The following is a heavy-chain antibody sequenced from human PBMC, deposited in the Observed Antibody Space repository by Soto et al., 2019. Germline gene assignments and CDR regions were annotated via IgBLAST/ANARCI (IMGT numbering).Heavy chain of an antibody. V-gene: IGHV1-58*02. D-gene: IGHD4-17*01. CDR3: AAALSRRTVTKSSDY. CDR1: GFTFTSSA. CDR2: IVVGSGNT. J-gene: IGHJ4*02. Sequence: SVKVSCKASGFTFTSSAMQWVRQARGQRLEWIGWIVVGSGNTNYAQKFQERVTITRDMSTSTAYMELSSLRSEDTAVYYCAAALSRRTVTKSSDYWGQGTLVTVSS.